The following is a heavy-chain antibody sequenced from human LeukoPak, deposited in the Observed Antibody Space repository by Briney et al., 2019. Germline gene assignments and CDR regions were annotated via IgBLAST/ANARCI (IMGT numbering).Heavy chain of an antibody. CDR1: GYTFTSYG. J-gene: IGHJ4*02. D-gene: IGHD6-6*01. Sequence: ASVKVSCKASGYTFTSYGINWVRQATGQGLEWMGWMNPNSGNTGYAQKFQGRVTPTRNTSISTAYMELSSLRSEDTAVYYCARDLGYSSSSDYWGQGTLVTVSS. CDR3: ARDLGYSSSSDY. CDR2: MNPNSGNT. V-gene: IGHV1-8*03.